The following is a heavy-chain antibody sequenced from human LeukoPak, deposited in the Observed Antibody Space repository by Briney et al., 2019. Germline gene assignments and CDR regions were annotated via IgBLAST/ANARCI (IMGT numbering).Heavy chain of an antibody. CDR2: IYYSGST. CDR1: GGSISSYY. J-gene: IGHJ3*02. V-gene: IGHV4-59*12. Sequence: KPSETLSLTCTVSGGSISSYYWSWIRQPPGKRLEWIGYIYYSGSTNYNPSLKSRVTMSVDTSKNHLSLNLRSATAADTAVYYCARLPGGDSSSVVAFDIWGQGTVVTVSS. CDR3: ARLPGGDSSSVVAFDI. D-gene: IGHD2-21*02.